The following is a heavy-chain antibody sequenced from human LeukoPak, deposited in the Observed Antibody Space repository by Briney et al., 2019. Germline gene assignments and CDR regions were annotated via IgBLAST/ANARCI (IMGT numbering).Heavy chain of an antibody. D-gene: IGHD3-10*01. CDR3: ANLCGSGSDMFYMDV. J-gene: IGHJ6*03. CDR1: GFTFDHYA. V-gene: IGHV3-9*01. CDR2: ICWNSGSI. Sequence: GRSLRLSCAASGFTFDHYAMHWVGPAAAKDLEGVSGICWNSGSIGYARSLKDRFTNSRDNAKISLYLQMNSLRAEDTASYYCANLCGSGSDMFYMDVWGKGTTVTVSS.